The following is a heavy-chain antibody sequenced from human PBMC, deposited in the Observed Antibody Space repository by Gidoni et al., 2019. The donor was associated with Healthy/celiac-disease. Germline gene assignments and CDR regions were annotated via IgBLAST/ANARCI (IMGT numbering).Heavy chain of an antibody. CDR3: AKDAHRIAVAGTFDY. CDR2: ISGNSGSI. J-gene: IGHJ4*02. V-gene: IGHV3-9*01. D-gene: IGHD6-19*01. CDR1: GFTFDDYA. Sequence: EVQLVESGGGSVQPGRSLRLPCAASGFTFDDYAMHWVRQAPGKGLEWVSGISGNSGSIGYADSVKGRFTISRDNAKNSPYLQMNSLRAEDTALYYCAKDAHRIAVAGTFDYWGQGTLVTVSS.